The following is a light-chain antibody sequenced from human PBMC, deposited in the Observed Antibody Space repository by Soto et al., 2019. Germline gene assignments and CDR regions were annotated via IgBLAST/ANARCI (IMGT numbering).Light chain of an antibody. CDR2: GAS. Sequence: EIVMTQSPATLSVSPGERATLSCRASQSVSSKLAWYQQKPGQAPRLLICGASTRATGIPARFSGSGSGTEFTLTISSLQSEDFAVYYCQQYDNWPPWTFGQGTKV. J-gene: IGKJ1*01. CDR3: QQYDNWPPWT. CDR1: QSVSSK. V-gene: IGKV3-15*01.